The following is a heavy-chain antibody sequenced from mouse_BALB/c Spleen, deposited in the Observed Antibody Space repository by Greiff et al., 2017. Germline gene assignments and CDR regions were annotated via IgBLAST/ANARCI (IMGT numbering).Heavy chain of an antibody. D-gene: IGHD2-1*01. CDR3: TRLGGNYRSWFAY. J-gene: IGHJ3*01. Sequence: QVQLQQSGAELVRPGASVTLSCKASGYTFTDYEMHWVKQTPVHGLEWIGAIDPETGGTAYNQKFKGKATLTADKSSSTAYMELRSLTSEDSAVYYCTRLGGNYRSWFAYWGQGTLVTVSA. CDR1: GYTFTDYE. CDR2: IDPETGGT. V-gene: IGHV1-15*01.